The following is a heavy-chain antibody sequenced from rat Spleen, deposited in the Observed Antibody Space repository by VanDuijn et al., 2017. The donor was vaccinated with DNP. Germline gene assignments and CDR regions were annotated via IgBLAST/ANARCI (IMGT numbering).Heavy chain of an antibody. CDR2: IQSDGNT. Sequence: QVQLKESGPGLVQPSQTLSLTCTVSGFSLTSYHVDWVRQPPGKGLAWMGRIQSDGNTDYNSVLKSRLSISRDTSKSQVFLKMNSVQTEDTAMYFCARSQGYYYDGSYYPFAYWGQGTLVTVSS. CDR1: GFSLTSYH. D-gene: IGHD1-12*02. J-gene: IGHJ3*01. CDR3: ARSQGYYYDGSYYPFAY. V-gene: IGHV2-27*01.